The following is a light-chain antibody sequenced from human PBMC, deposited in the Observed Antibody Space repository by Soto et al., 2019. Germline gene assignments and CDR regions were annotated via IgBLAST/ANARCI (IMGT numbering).Light chain of an antibody. CDR2: DVS. CDR3: SSYTSSSTLPYV. Sequence: SALPQPASLYGSPGQSITISCTGTSSDVGGYNYVSWYQQHPGKAPKLMIYDVSNRPSGVSNRFSGSKSGNTASLTISGLQAEDEADYYCSSYTSSSTLPYVFGTGTKVTVL. V-gene: IGLV2-14*01. CDR1: SSDVGGYNY. J-gene: IGLJ1*01.